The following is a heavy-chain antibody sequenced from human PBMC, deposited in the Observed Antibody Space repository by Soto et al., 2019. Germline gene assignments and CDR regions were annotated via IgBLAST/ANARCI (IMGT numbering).Heavy chain of an antibody. D-gene: IGHD5-12*01. CDR3: ARTYNTDYDSPFAY. CDR1: GDSVSSNSAA. V-gene: IGHV6-1*01. J-gene: IGHJ4*02. CDR2: TYYRSRWSN. Sequence: PSQTLSLTCVISGDSVSSNSAAWNWIRQSPSRGLEWLGRTYYRSRWSNDYSVSVKSRITINPDTSKNQFSLQLNSVTPEDTAVYYCARTYNTDYDSPFAYWGQGTLVTVSS.